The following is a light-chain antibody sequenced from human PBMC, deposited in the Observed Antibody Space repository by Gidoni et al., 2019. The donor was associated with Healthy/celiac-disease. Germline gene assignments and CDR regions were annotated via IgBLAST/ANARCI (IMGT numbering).Light chain of an antibody. V-gene: IGKV3-20*01. Sequence: EIAFTPPPGTLPLSPGERATLSCRASQSVSSSYLAWYQQTPGQAPRLLIYGASSRATGIPDRFSGSGSGTDFTLTISRLEPEDFAVYYCQQYGSSPWTFGQGTKVEIK. CDR2: GAS. CDR3: QQYGSSPWT. CDR1: QSVSSSY. J-gene: IGKJ1*01.